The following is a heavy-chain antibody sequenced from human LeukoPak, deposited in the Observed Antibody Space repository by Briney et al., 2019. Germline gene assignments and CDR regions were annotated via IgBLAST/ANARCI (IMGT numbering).Heavy chain of an antibody. V-gene: IGHV3-74*01. J-gene: IGHJ4*02. CDR2: INSDGSTT. Sequence: GGSLRLSCGASGFTFSSYWMHWVRQAPGKGLVWISRINSDGSTTSYADSVKGRFTISRGNAKNTLYLQMNSLRAEDTAVYYCARGNYYGQDYWGQGTLVTVSS. CDR1: GFTFSSYW. CDR3: ARGNYYGQDY. D-gene: IGHD3-10*01.